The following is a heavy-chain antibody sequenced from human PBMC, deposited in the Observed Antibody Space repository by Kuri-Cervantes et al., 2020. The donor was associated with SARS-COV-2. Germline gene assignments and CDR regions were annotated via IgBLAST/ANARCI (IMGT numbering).Heavy chain of an antibody. J-gene: IGHJ6*02. CDR3: ARALLLWFGELGLHAQSMDV. D-gene: IGHD3-10*01. Sequence: ASVKVSCKVSGYSFTSYSMHWVRQAPGQGLEWMGWISAYNGNTNYAQKLQGRVTMTTDTSTSTAYMELRSLRSDDTAVYYCARALLLWFGELGLHAQSMDVWGQGTTVTVSS. CDR2: ISAYNGNT. CDR1: GYSFTSYS. V-gene: IGHV1-18*01.